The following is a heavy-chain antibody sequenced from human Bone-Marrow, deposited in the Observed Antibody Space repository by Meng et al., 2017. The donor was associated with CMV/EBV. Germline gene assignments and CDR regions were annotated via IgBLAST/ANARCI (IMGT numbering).Heavy chain of an antibody. CDR3: AREPNCSGGSCYSHWFDP. CDR2: INHSGST. J-gene: IGHJ5*02. Sequence: GSLRLSCAASEFTFRSYGMHWVRQAPGKGLEWIGEINHSGSTNYNPSLKSRVTISVDTSKNQFSLKLSSVTAADTAVYYCAREPNCSGGSCYSHWFDPWGQGTLVTFSS. CDR1: EFTFRSYG. V-gene: IGHV4-34*01. D-gene: IGHD2-15*01.